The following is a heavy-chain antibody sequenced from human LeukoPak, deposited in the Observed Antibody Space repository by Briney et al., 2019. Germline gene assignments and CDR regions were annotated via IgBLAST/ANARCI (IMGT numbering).Heavy chain of an antibody. J-gene: IGHJ2*01. CDR3: ARGYYYDSSGYLQGWYFDL. CDR2: IYTSGNT. Sequence: PSETLSLTCTVSGGSIRSYYWSWIRQPAGKGLEWIGRIYTSGNTNYNPSLKSRVTMSVDTSKNQFSLRLRSVTAADTAVYYCARGYYYDSSGYLQGWYFDLWGRGTLVTVSS. D-gene: IGHD3-22*01. V-gene: IGHV4-4*07. CDR1: GGSIRSYY.